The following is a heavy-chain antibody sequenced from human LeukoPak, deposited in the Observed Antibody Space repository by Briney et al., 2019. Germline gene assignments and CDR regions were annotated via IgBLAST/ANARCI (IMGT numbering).Heavy chain of an antibody. Sequence: ASVNVSCQPSGYTFTGYYMHWVRQAPGQGLEWMGWINPNSGGTNYAQKFQGRVTMTRDTSISTAYMELSRLRSDDAAVYYCARKWLLHPFDYWGQGTLVTVSS. CDR2: INPNSGGT. V-gene: IGHV1-2*02. CDR3: ARKWLLHPFDY. CDR1: GYTFTGYY. J-gene: IGHJ4*02. D-gene: IGHD3-22*01.